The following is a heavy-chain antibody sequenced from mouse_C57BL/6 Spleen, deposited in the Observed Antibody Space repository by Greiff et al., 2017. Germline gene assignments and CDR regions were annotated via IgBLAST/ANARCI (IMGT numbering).Heavy chain of an antibody. Sequence: VMLVESGAELVRPGTSVKMSCKASGYTFTNYWIGWAKQRPGHGLEWIGDIYPGGGYTNYNEKFKGKATLTADKSSSTAYMQFSSLTSEDSAIYYCARWGYDYGFAYWGQGTLVTVSA. J-gene: IGHJ3*01. CDR1: GYTFTNYW. D-gene: IGHD2-4*01. CDR3: ARWGYDYGFAY. V-gene: IGHV1-63*01. CDR2: IYPGGGYT.